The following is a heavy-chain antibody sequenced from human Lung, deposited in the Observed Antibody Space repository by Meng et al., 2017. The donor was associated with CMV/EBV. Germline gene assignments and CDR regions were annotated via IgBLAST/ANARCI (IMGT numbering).Heavy chain of an antibody. Sequence: SCTVSGGSISSYYWSWIRQPPGKGLEWIGYIYYSGSTNYNPSLKSRVTISVDTSKNQFSLKLSSVTAADTAVYYCARDNPNSGIDYWGQGTLVTVSS. CDR3: ARDNPNSGIDY. CDR1: GGSISSYY. V-gene: IGHV4-59*01. D-gene: IGHD1-26*01. CDR2: IYYSGST. J-gene: IGHJ4*02.